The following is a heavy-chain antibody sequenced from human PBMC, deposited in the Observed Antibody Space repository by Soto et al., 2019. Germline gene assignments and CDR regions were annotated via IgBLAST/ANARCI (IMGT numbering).Heavy chain of an antibody. V-gene: IGHV1-46*01. CDR3: ARDRDHYYDSSGYEYNWFDP. Sequence: GASVKVSCKASGYTFTSYYMHWVRQAPGQGLEWMGIINPSGGSTSYAQKFQGRVTMTRDTSTSTVYMELSSLRSEDTAVYYCARDRDHYYDSSGYEYNWFDPWGQGTLVTVSS. J-gene: IGHJ5*02. D-gene: IGHD3-22*01. CDR1: GYTFTSYY. CDR2: INPSGGST.